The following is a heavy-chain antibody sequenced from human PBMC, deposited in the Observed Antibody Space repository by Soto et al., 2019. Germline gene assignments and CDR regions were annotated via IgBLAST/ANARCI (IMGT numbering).Heavy chain of an antibody. D-gene: IGHD6-13*01. CDR3: ARLAKYSSRTYYYYYGMDV. J-gene: IGHJ6*02. Sequence: SETLSLTCTVSGGSISSSSYYWGWIRQPPGKGLEWIGSIYYSGSTYYNPSLKSRVTISVDTSKNQFSLKLGSVTAADTAVYYCARLAKYSSRTYYYYYGMDVWGQGTTVTVSS. V-gene: IGHV4-39*01. CDR1: GGSISSSSYY. CDR2: IYYSGST.